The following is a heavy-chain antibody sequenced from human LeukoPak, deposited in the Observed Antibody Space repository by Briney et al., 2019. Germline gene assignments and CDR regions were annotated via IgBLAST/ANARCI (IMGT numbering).Heavy chain of an antibody. J-gene: IGHJ4*02. D-gene: IGHD3-10*01. Sequence: GGSLRLSCAASGFTFSSYAMSWVRQAPGKGLEWVSAISGSGGSTYYADSVKGRFTISRDNSKNTLYLQMNSLRAEDTAIYYCARGGGDNYPSGSYYTTPHDYGGQEPLVTVPS. V-gene: IGHV3-23*01. CDR3: ARGGGDNYPSGSYYTTPHDY. CDR1: GFTFSSYA. CDR2: ISGSGGST.